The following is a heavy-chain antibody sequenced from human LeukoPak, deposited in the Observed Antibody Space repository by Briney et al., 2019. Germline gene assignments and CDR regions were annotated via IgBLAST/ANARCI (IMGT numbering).Heavy chain of an antibody. D-gene: IGHD3-22*01. CDR3: AKAYYDSSGYSYYFDY. CDR2: ISGSSAYV. Sequence: GRSLRLSCAASGFPFSAYSMNWVRRAPGKGLEWVSSISGSSAYVYYADSVKGRFTVSRDNAKNSLYLQMSSLRAEDTAVYYCAKAYYDSSGYSYYFDYWGQGTPVSVSS. J-gene: IGHJ4*02. V-gene: IGHV3-21*01. CDR1: GFPFSAYS.